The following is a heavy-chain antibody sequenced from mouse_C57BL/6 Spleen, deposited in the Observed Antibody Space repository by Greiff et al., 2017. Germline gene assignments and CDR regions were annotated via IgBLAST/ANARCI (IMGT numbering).Heavy chain of an antibody. CDR1: GYTFTSYW. CDR3: ARGNFGWFAY. CDR2: IYPGSGST. J-gene: IGHJ3*01. V-gene: IGHV1-55*01. Sequence: QVQLQQPGAELVKPGASVKMSCKASGYTFTSYWITWVKQRPGQGLEWIGDIYPGSGSTNYNEKFKSKATLTVDKSSSTAYMQLSSLTSEDSAVYYCARGNFGWFAYWGQGTLVTVSA.